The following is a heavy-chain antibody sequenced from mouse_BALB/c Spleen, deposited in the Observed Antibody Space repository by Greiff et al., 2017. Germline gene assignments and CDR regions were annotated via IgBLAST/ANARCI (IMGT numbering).Heavy chain of an antibody. Sequence: EVKVVESGGGLVKPGGSLKLSCAASGFTFSSYTMSWVRQTPEKRLAWVATISSGGSYTYYPDSVKGRFTISRDNAKNTLYLQMSSLKSEDTAMYYCTRDYDGDAMDDWGQGTSVTVSP. CDR3: TRDYDGDAMDD. V-gene: IGHV5-6-4*01. CDR2: ISSGGSYT. J-gene: IGHJ4*01. CDR1: GFTFSSYT. D-gene: IGHD2-12*01.